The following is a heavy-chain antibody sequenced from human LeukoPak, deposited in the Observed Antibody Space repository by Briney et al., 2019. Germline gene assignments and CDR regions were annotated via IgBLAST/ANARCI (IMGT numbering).Heavy chain of an antibody. CDR3: AALMTTVTTLDY. Sequence: ASVKVSCKASGGTFSSYAISWVRQAPGQGLEWMGRTIPIFGTANYAQKFQGRVTITTDESTSTAYMELSSLRSEDTAVYYCAALMTTVTTLDYWGQGTLVTVSS. J-gene: IGHJ4*02. D-gene: IGHD4-17*01. CDR1: GGTFSSYA. CDR2: TIPIFGTA. V-gene: IGHV1-69*05.